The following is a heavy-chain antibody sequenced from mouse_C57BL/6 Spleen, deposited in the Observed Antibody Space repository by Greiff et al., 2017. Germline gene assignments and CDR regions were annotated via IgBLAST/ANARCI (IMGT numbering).Heavy chain of an antibody. CDR2: ILPGSGST. Sequence: QVQLQQSGAELMKPGASVKLSCKATGYTFTGSWIEWVKQRPGHGLEWIGEILPGSGSTNSNEKFKGKATFTADTSSNTAYMQLSSLTTEDSAIYYCARRGAAWFAYWGQGTLVTVSA. J-gene: IGHJ3*01. V-gene: IGHV1-9*01. CDR3: ARRGAAWFAY. CDR1: GYTFTGSW.